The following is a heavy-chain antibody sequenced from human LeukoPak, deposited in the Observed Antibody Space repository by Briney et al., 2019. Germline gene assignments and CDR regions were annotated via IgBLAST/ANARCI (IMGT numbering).Heavy chain of an antibody. Sequence: ASVKVSCKASGYTFTSFDINWVRQATGQGLEWMGWMNPNSGNSGYAQKFQGRVTMTRNTSISTAYMEMSSLRSEDTAVYYCARGLNTYYYDNSGYFPDAFDIWGPGTLVTVSS. V-gene: IGHV1-8*01. CDR3: ARGLNTYYYDNSGYFPDAFDI. J-gene: IGHJ3*02. CDR1: GYTFTSFD. CDR2: MNPNSGNS. D-gene: IGHD3-22*01.